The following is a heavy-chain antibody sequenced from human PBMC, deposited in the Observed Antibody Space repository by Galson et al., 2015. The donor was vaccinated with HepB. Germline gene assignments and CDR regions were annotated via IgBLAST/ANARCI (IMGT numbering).Heavy chain of an antibody. CDR2: ISSSGSTI. J-gene: IGHJ6*02. CDR1: GFTFSSYE. D-gene: IGHD2-2*01. CDR3: ARDFGYQLLWPSMGGVTLRLSWFGHPGTYGMDV. V-gene: IGHV3-48*03. Sequence: SLRLSCAASGFTFSSYEMNWVRQAPGKGLEWVSYISSSGSTIYYADSVKGRFTISRDNAKNSLYLQMNSLRAEDTAVYYCARDFGYQLLWPSMGGVTLRLSWFGHPGTYGMDVWGQGTTVTVSS.